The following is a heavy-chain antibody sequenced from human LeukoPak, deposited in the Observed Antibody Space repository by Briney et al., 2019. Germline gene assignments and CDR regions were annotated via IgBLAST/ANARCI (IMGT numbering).Heavy chain of an antibody. CDR3: ARAPHVPVPAAKGYYYYYYMDV. CDR2: SYYSGTT. CDR1: GGSITSHS. V-gene: IGHV4-59*11. Sequence: SETLSLTCNVSGGSITSHSWNWIRQSPGKGLEWIGYSYYSGTTNYSPSLKSRVTISLDTSKNQISLKLTSVTAADTAVYYCARAPHVPVPAAKGYYYYYYMDVWGKGTTVTVSS. J-gene: IGHJ6*03. D-gene: IGHD2-2*01.